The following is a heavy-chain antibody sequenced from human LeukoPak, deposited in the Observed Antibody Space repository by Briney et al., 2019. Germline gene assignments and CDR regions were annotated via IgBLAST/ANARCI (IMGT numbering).Heavy chain of an antibody. CDR3: ARAPDIAGVPYDY. V-gene: IGHV6-1*01. Sequence: SQTLSLTCDISGDSVSSNSAVWTWIRQSPSRGLEWLGMTYYRSTWYNDYSVSVRSRITINPDTSRNQFSLQLNSMTPEDTAVYYCARAPDIAGVPYDYWGQGTLVTVSS. J-gene: IGHJ4*02. CDR1: GDSVSSNSAV. D-gene: IGHD3-10*01. CDR2: TYYRSTWYN.